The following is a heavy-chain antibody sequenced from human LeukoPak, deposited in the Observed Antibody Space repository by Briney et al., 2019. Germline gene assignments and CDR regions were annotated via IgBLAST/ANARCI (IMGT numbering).Heavy chain of an antibody. CDR3: ARKQTGTMYDV. V-gene: IGHV4-39*07. CDR2: FSSGGSA. J-gene: IGHJ4*02. Sequence: SETLSLTCMVPVGSISSSSYYWAWIRQSPGKGLERIGTFSSGGSAYYNPSLTSRVSISKDTSDNQFSLRLYSVTAADTAVYYCARKQTGTMYDVWGQGTQVTVSS. D-gene: IGHD1-7*01. CDR1: VGSISSSSYY.